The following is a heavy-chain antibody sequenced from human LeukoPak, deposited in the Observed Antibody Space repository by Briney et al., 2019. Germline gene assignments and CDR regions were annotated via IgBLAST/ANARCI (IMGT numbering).Heavy chain of an antibody. Sequence: GESLKVSCKGSGYSFTSYWIGWVRQMPGKGLEWMGIIYPGDSDTRYSPSFQGQVTISADKSISTAYLQWSSLKASDTAMYYCASPYSSSWGGFDYWGQGTLVTVSS. V-gene: IGHV5-51*01. D-gene: IGHD6-13*01. CDR2: IYPGDSDT. CDR3: ASPYSSSWGGFDY. J-gene: IGHJ4*02. CDR1: GYSFTSYW.